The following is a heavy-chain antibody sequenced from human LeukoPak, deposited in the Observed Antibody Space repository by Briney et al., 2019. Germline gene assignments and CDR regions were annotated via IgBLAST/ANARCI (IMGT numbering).Heavy chain of an antibody. Sequence: GGSLRLSCAASGFDFINFHIHWVRQAPGKGLEWLAFVSKDGNNIYYADSVKGRFTMSRDNSKSTLYLQMNSLRADDTAIYYCARDFLWLVDYWGQGTLVTVSS. CDR2: VSKDGNNI. J-gene: IGHJ4*02. CDR1: GFDFINFH. V-gene: IGHV3-30-3*01. CDR3: ARDFLWLVDY. D-gene: IGHD6-19*01.